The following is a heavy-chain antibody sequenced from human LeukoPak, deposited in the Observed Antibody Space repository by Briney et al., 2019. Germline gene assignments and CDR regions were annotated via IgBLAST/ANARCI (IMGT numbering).Heavy chain of an antibody. CDR2: IYYSGST. CDR1: GGSISSSSYY. D-gene: IGHD2-2*01. J-gene: IGHJ6*03. CDR3: ARDQLSCSSTSCYQDYYYMDV. V-gene: IGHV4-39*07. Sequence: PSETLSLTCTVSGGSISSSSYYWGWIRQPPGKGLEWIGSIYYSGSTYYNPSLKSRVTISVDTSKNQFSLKLSSVTAADTAVYYCARDQLSCSSTSCYQDYYYMDVWGKGTTVTVSS.